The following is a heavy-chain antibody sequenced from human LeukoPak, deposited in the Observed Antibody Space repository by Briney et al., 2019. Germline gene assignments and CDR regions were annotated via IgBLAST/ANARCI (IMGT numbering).Heavy chain of an antibody. D-gene: IGHD4-17*01. CDR1: GGSISSYY. J-gene: IGHJ4*02. V-gene: IGHV4-59*08. CDR2: IYYSGRT. CDR3: AGSTVTRPLGSFDY. Sequence: SETLSLTCTVSGGSISSYYWSYIRQPPGRGLEWIGYIYYSGRTNYNPSLKSRVTISLDTSKNQFSLKLSSVTAADTAVYYCAGSTVTRPLGSFDYWGQGTLVTVSS.